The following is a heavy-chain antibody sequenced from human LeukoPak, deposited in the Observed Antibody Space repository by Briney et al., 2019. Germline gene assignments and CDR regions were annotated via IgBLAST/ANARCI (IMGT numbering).Heavy chain of an antibody. CDR2: IFPILGTA. CDR3: ARVPQGSSWPYYFDY. CDR1: GGTFSTYA. D-gene: IGHD6-13*01. J-gene: IGHJ4*02. V-gene: IGHV1-69*04. Sequence: SVKVSCKASGGTFSTYAISWVRQAPGQGLEWVGRIFPILGTANYAQNFQGRVTITADRSTTTAYMELSSLRSEDTAVYYCARVPQGSSWPYYFDYWGQGTLVTVSS.